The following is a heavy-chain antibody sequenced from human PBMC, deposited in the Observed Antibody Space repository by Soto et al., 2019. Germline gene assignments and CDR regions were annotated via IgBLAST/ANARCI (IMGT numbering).Heavy chain of an antibody. CDR3: ARSLLNGMDV. J-gene: IGHJ6*02. Sequence: GGSLRLSCTGSGFTWGDYAMNWVRQAPGKGLEWAGFIRSKAYGGTAEYAASVKGRFTILRDDSKTIASLQMNSLKTEDTAVFYCARSLLNGMDVWGQGTTVTVSS. D-gene: IGHD1-26*01. CDR2: IRSKAYGGTA. CDR1: GFTWGDYA. V-gene: IGHV3-49*04.